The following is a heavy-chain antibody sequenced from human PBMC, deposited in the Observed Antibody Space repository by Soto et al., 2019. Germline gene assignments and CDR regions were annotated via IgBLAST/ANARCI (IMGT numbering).Heavy chain of an antibody. J-gene: IGHJ6*02. Sequence: SETLSLTCTVSGGSIRSSSYYWCWIRRPPWKGLDWVGSIYYRGSTHYNPSLKSRVTISVDTSKNQFSLKLSSVTAADTAVYYCSRGAADSYYYGMDVWGQGTTVTGSS. D-gene: IGHD2-15*01. CDR2: IYYRGST. CDR3: SRGAADSYYYGMDV. CDR1: GGSIRSSSYY. V-gene: IGHV4-39*01.